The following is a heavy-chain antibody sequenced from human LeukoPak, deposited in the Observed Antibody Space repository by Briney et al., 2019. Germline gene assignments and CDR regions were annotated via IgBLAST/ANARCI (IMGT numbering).Heavy chain of an antibody. Sequence: GGSLRLSCAASGFTFSSYAMHWVRQAPGKGLEYVSAISSNGGSTYYANSVKGRFTISRDNSKNTLYLQMNSLRAEDTAVYYCAREPDYTFDYWGQGTLVTVSS. CDR2: ISSNGGST. J-gene: IGHJ4*02. V-gene: IGHV3-64*01. D-gene: IGHD4-11*01. CDR1: GFTFSSYA. CDR3: AREPDYTFDY.